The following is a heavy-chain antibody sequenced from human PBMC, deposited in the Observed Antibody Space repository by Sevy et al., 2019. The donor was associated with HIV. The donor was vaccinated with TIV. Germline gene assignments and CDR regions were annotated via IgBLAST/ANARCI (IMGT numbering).Heavy chain of an antibody. J-gene: IGHJ4*02. Sequence: GGSLRLSCAASGFTFSNYAMSWVRQAPGKGLEWLSTISGSGRNTYYPDSVRGRFTISRDNSMNTLYAQMNSLRAEDTAVYYCAKNLFYDSSGDSGLDYWGQGTLVTVSS. D-gene: IGHD3-22*01. CDR2: ISGSGRNT. CDR3: AKNLFYDSSGDSGLDY. V-gene: IGHV3-23*01. CDR1: GFTFSNYA.